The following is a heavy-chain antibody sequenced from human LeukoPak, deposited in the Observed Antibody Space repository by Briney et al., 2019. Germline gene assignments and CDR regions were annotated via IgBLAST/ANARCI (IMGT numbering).Heavy chain of an antibody. V-gene: IGHV3-21*01. CDR3: ARAGYGDYLLTN. D-gene: IGHD4-17*01. Sequence: GRSLRLSCAASGFTFSSYSMNWVRQAPGKGLEWVSSISSSSSYIYYADSVKGRFTISRDNAKNSLYLQMNSLRAEDTAVYYCARAGYGDYLLTNWGQGTLVTVSS. J-gene: IGHJ4*02. CDR2: ISSSSSYI. CDR1: GFTFSSYS.